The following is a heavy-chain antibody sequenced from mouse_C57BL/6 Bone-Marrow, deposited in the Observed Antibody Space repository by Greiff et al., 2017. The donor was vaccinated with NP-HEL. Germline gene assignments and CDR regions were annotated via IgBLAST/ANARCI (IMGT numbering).Heavy chain of an antibody. CDR3: ARDGPYDGYSYWYFDV. D-gene: IGHD2-3*01. Sequence: VKVVESGPGLVAPSQSLSITCTVSGFSLTSYGVHWVRQPPGKGLEWLVVIWSDGSTTYNSALKSRLSISKDNSKSQVFLKMNSLQTDDTAMYYCARDGPYDGYSYWYFDVWGTGTTVTVSS. CDR1: GFSLTSYG. J-gene: IGHJ1*03. CDR2: IWSDGST. V-gene: IGHV2-6*03.